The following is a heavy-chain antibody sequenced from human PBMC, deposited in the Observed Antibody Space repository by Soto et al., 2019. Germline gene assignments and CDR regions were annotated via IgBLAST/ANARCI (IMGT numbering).Heavy chain of an antibody. J-gene: IGHJ4*02. CDR2: ISAYNGNT. CDR3: ASLTPNELWYHFGY. CDR1: GYTFTGYY. V-gene: IGHV1-18*04. D-gene: IGHD3-10*01. Sequence: ASVKVSCKASGYTFTGYYMHWVRQAPGQGLEWMGWISAYNGNTNYAQKLQGRVTMTTDTSTSTAYMELRSLRSDDTAVYYCASLTPNELWYHFGYWGQGTLVTASS.